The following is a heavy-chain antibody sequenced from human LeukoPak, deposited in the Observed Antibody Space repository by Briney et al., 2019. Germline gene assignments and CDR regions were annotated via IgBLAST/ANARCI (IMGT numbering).Heavy chain of an antibody. V-gene: IGHV4-34*01. CDR1: GGSFSGYY. CDR3: ARRPTTTKDYYFDY. Sequence: PSETLSLTCAVYGGSFSGYYWSWIRQPPGKGLEWMGEINHSGSTNYNPSLKSRVTISVDTSKNQFSLKLSSVTAADTAVYYCARRPTTTKDYYFDYWGQGTLVTVSS. J-gene: IGHJ4*02. D-gene: IGHD4-17*01. CDR2: INHSGST.